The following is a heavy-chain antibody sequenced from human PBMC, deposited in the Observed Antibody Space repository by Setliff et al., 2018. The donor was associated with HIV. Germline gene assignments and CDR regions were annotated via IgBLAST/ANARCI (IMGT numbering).Heavy chain of an antibody. J-gene: IGHJ6*03. D-gene: IGHD2-8*02. V-gene: IGHV4-4*07. CDR3: ARDGGMGVYHMDV. CDR2: VNRDGGA. CDR1: GGSVSNYY. Sequence: SETLSLTCTVSGGSVSNYYWTWIRQSAGKGLEWVGQVNRDGGAHYNPSLRSRVTISVDTSKNQFSLKLTSMTAADTAVYYCARDGGMGVYHMDVWGKGTTVTVSS.